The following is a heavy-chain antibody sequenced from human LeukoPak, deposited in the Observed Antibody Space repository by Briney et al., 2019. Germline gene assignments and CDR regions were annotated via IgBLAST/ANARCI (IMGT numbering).Heavy chain of an antibody. Sequence: PGGSLRLSCAASGFTFSSYSMNWVRQAPGKGLEWVSSISSSSSYIYYADSVKGRFTISRDNAKNSLYLQMNSLRAEDTAVYYCAREGKDCTSCYFDYWGQGTLVTVSS. CDR1: GFTFSSYS. D-gene: IGHD2-2*01. J-gene: IGHJ4*02. V-gene: IGHV3-21*01. CDR3: AREGKDCTSCYFDY. CDR2: ISSSSSYI.